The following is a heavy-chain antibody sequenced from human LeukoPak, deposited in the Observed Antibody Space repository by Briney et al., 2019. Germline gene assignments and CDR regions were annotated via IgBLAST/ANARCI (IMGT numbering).Heavy chain of an antibody. J-gene: IGHJ3*01. CDR2: IIPILSQT. Sequence: ASVKVSCTSSVGTIRTHAINWVRQAPGQELEWMGRIIPILSQTNYALKFRGRFTMTADESTNTAYMELSSLKSEDTAVYFCAKVRGSDAFDLWGQGTMVTVSS. V-gene: IGHV1-69*11. CDR3: AKVRGSDAFDL. D-gene: IGHD3-10*01. CDR1: VGTIRTHA.